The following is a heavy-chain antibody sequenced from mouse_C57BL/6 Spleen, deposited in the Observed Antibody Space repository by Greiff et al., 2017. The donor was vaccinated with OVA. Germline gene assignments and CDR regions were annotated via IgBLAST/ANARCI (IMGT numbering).Heavy chain of an antibody. CDR3: AREGGITTVESLMDY. CDR1: GYSITSGYY. V-gene: IGHV3-6*01. D-gene: IGHD1-1*01. CDR2: ISYDGSN. J-gene: IGHJ4*01. Sequence: EVKLMESGPGLVKPSQSLSLTCSVTGYSITSGYYWNWIRQFPGNKLEWMGYISYDGSNNYNPSLKNRISITRDTSKNQFFLKLNSVTTEDTATYYCAREGGITTVESLMDYWGQGTSVTVSS.